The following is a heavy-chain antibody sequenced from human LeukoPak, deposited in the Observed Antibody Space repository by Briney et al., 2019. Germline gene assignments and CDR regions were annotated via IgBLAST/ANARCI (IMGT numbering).Heavy chain of an antibody. CDR1: GYTFTGHY. D-gene: IGHD5-24*01. CDR2: INPNSGGT. CDR3: ARAAMNLDGYNWWYFGY. J-gene: IGHJ4*02. V-gene: IGHV1-2*04. Sequence: ASVKVSCKASGYTFTGHYMHWVRQAPGQGLEWMGWINPNSGGTNYAQKFQGWVTMTRDTSISTAYMELSRLRSDDTAVYYCARAAMNLDGYNWWYFGYWGQGTLVTVSS.